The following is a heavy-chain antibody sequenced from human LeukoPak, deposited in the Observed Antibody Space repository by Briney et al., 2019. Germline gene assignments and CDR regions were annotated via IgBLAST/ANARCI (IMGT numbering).Heavy chain of an antibody. J-gene: IGHJ5*02. Sequence: SETLSLTCTVSGGSISRYYWSWIRQPPGKGLECIGYIYYSGTTNYNPSLKSRVTMSVDTSKNQFSLKLSSVTAADTAVYYCARDGGVAPHNWFDPWGQGTLVTVSS. D-gene: IGHD2-8*02. CDR1: GGSISRYY. CDR2: IYYSGTT. V-gene: IGHV4-59*12. CDR3: ARDGGVAPHNWFDP.